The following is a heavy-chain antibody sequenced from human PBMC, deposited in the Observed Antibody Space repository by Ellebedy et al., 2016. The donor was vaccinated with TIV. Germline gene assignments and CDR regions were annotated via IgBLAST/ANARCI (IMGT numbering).Heavy chain of an antibody. CDR3: ARGQWELLEDYFDY. D-gene: IGHD1-26*01. J-gene: IGHJ4*02. Sequence: ASVKVSXXASGYTFTGYYMHWVRQAPGQGLEWMGWINPNSGGTNYAQKFQGWVTMTRDTSISTAYMELSRLRSDDTAVYYCARGQWELLEDYFDYWGQGTLVTVSS. CDR1: GYTFTGYY. V-gene: IGHV1-2*04. CDR2: INPNSGGT.